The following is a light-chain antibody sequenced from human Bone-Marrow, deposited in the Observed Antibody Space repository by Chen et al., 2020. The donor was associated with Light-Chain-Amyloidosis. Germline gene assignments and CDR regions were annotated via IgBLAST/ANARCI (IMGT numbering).Light chain of an antibody. Sequence: DIQMTPSPASVPASVGDRVTITCRASQAFRNWLAWYQQKPGEAPKLLIFAASSLQSGVPSRFSGSGSGTDFTLIISSLQPEDVATYYCQQGNSFPLTFGGGTKVEI. CDR2: AAS. J-gene: IGKJ4*01. V-gene: IGKV1D-12*01. CDR1: QAFRNW. CDR3: QQGNSFPLT.